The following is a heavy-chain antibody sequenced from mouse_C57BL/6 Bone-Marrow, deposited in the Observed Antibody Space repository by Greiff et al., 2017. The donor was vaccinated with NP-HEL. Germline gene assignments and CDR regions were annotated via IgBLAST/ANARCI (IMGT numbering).Heavy chain of an antibody. CDR3: ARDGYDYAWFAY. Sequence: QVQLQQSGAELVKPGASVKMSCKASGYTFTSYWITWVKQRPGQGLEWIGDIYPGSGSTNYNEKFKSKATLTVDTSSSTAYMQLSSLTSEDSAVYYCARDGYDYAWFAYWGQGTLVTVSA. V-gene: IGHV1-55*01. J-gene: IGHJ3*01. CDR1: GYTFTSYW. CDR2: IYPGSGST. D-gene: IGHD2-4*01.